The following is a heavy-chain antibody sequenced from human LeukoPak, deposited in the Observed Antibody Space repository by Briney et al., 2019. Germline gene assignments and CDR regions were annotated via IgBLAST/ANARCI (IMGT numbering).Heavy chain of an antibody. V-gene: IGHV1-58*01. CDR3: ATDDVTTGTKAALGY. Sequence: SVKVSCKASGFTFTSSAVQWVRQARGQGLEWIGWIVVGSGNTNYAQKFQERVTINRDMSTSTAYMELSSLRSEDTAVYYCATDDVTTGTKAALGYWGQGTLVTVSS. J-gene: IGHJ4*02. D-gene: IGHD1-1*01. CDR1: GFTFTSSA. CDR2: IVVGSGNT.